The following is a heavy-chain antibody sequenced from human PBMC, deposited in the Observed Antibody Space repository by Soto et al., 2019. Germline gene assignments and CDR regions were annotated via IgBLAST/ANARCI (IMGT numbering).Heavy chain of an antibody. V-gene: IGHV3-23*01. Sequence: EVQLLESGGGLVQPGGSLRLSCAASGFSFSSYARNWVRQAPGKGLEWVTTINGGSTTNYADSVKGRFTISKDNSKNTLYLQMNGLRAEDTAVYYCAKDKDWSGVYGMDVWGQGTTVTVSS. CDR2: INGGSTT. D-gene: IGHD3-3*01. CDR3: AKDKDWSGVYGMDV. CDR1: GFSFSSYA. J-gene: IGHJ6*02.